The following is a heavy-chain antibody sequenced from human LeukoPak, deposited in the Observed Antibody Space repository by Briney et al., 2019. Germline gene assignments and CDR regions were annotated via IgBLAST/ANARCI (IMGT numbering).Heavy chain of an antibody. Sequence: GESLKISCKGSGYSFTSYWIGWVRQMPGKGLEWMGIIYPGDSDTRYSPSFQGQATISADKSISTAYLQWSSLKASDTAMYYCARSIERLWFGELSSFDYWGQGTLVTVSS. J-gene: IGHJ4*02. CDR1: GYSFTSYW. CDR3: ARSIERLWFGELSSFDY. CDR2: IYPGDSDT. V-gene: IGHV5-51*01. D-gene: IGHD3-10*01.